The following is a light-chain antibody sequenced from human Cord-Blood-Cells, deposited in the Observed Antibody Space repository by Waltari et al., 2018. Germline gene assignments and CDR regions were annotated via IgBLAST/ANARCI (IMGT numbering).Light chain of an antibody. Sequence: QSALTQPASVSGSPGQSITISCTGTSSDVGRYNLVSWYQQHPGKAPKLMIYEGSKRPSGVSNRFSGSKSGNTASLTISGLQAEDEADYYCSSYTSSSTFNWVFGGGTKLTVL. V-gene: IGLV2-14*02. J-gene: IGLJ3*02. CDR3: SSYTSSSTFNWV. CDR1: SSDVGRYNL. CDR2: EGS.